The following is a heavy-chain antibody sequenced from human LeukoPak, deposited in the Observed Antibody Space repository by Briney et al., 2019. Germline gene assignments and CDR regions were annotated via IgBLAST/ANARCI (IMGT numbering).Heavy chain of an antibody. CDR3: AKPHFDS. CDR1: GFTFSGYG. J-gene: IGHJ4*02. CDR2: IRYDGDNK. Sequence: PGGSLRLSCAASGFTFSGYGMHWVRQAPGKGLEWVAFIRYDGDNKYYTDSVKGRFTISRDNSKNTLYLQMNSLRAEDTAVYYCAKPHFDSWGRGTLVTVSS. V-gene: IGHV3-30*02.